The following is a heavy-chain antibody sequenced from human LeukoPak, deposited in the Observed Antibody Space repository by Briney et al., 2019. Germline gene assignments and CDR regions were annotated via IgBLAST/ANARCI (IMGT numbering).Heavy chain of an antibody. CDR2: ITGSGGRT. Sequence: GGSLRLSCAASGFTFSNYAMSWVRQAPGKGLEWVSAITGSGGRTYYADSVKGRFTISRDNSKNTLYLQMNSLRAEETAVYYCASQSGYYSVSAFDYWGQGTLVTVSS. V-gene: IGHV3-23*01. D-gene: IGHD3-3*01. CDR3: ASQSGYYSVSAFDY. J-gene: IGHJ4*02. CDR1: GFTFSNYA.